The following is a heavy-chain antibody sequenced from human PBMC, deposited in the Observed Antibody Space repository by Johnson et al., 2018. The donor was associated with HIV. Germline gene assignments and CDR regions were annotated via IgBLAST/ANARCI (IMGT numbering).Heavy chain of an antibody. CDR1: GFTFSSYG. J-gene: IGHJ3*02. V-gene: IGHV3-20*04. D-gene: IGHD1-14*01. CDR3: ARLTSGAFDI. Sequence: VQLVEFGGNLVQPGGSLRLSCAASGFTFSSYGMHWVRQAPGKGLEWVSAISGSGGSTGYADSVKGRFTISRDNAKNSLYLQMNSLRAEDTALYYCARLTSGAFDIWGPGTMFTVSS. CDR2: ISGSGGST.